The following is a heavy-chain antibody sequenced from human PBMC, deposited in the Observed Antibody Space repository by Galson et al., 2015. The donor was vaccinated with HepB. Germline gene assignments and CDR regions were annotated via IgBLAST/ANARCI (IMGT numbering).Heavy chain of an antibody. CDR3: TRPYPRLEVVSLWNNTFEL. J-gene: IGHJ3*01. Sequence: SVKVSCKASGYTFMNYDINWVQQATGQGLEWMGWISPRRGDSGCAEKFQGRVTMTQSTFISTAYLELSSLRFEDTAVYYCTRPYPRLEVVSLWNNTFELWGQGTVVIVSS. CDR2: ISPRRGDS. D-gene: IGHD1/OR15-1a*01. V-gene: IGHV1-8*01. CDR1: GYTFMNYD.